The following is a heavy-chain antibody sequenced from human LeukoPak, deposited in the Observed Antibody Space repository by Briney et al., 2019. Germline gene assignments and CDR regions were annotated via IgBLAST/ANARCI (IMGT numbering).Heavy chain of an antibody. V-gene: IGHV4-59*01. J-gene: IGHJ4*02. CDR1: SGSISSYY. D-gene: IGHD4-17*01. CDR2: VYYSGST. Sequence: SETLSLTCTVSSGSISSYYWSWIRQPPGRGLEWIGYVYYSGSTNYNPSLKSRVTISVDTSNIQFSLKLSSVTAADTAVYYCARATTVTGGILDYWGQGTLVTVSS. CDR3: ARATTVTGGILDY.